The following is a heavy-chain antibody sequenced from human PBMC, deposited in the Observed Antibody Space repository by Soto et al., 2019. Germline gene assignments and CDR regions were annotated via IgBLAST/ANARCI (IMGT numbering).Heavy chain of an antibody. V-gene: IGHV3-23*01. J-gene: IGHJ4*02. D-gene: IGHD3-9*01. CDR2: ISGSGGST. Sequence: EVQLLESGGGLVQPGGSLRLSCAASGFTFSSYAMSWVRQAPGKGLEWVSAISGSGGSTYYADSVKGRFTISRDNSKKTLYLQMNSLRAEDTAVYYCAKGIYYDILTDYREIGFDYWGQGTLVTVSS. CDR3: AKGIYYDILTDYREIGFDY. CDR1: GFTFSSYA.